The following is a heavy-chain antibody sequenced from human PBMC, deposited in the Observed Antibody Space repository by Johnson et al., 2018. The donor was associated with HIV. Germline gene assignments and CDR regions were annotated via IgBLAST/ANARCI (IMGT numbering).Heavy chain of an antibody. CDR1: GFTFSSYG. D-gene: IGHD3-9*01. J-gene: IGHJ3*02. CDR3: AGKTGYDAFDM. CDR2: IWYDGSNK. V-gene: IGHV3-33*01. Sequence: QVQLVESGGGVVQPGRSLRLSCAASGFTFSSYGMHWVRQAPGKGLEWVAVIWYDGSNKYYADSVKGRFTISRDSSKNTLYLQMNSLRAEDTAVYYCAGKTGYDAFDMWGQGTMVTVSS.